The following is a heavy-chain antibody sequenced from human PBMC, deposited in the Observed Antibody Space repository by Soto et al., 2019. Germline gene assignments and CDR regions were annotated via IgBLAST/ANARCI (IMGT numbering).Heavy chain of an antibody. D-gene: IGHD2-15*01. CDR1: GFTCSSYA. Sequence: GGSLRLSCAASGFTCSSYAMSWVRQAPGKGLEWVSAISGSGGSTYYADSVKGRFTISRDNSKNTLYLQMNSLRAEDTAVYYCAKPPRWWPIAYWGQGTLVTVSS. CDR2: ISGSGGST. J-gene: IGHJ4*02. CDR3: AKPPRWWPIAY. V-gene: IGHV3-23*01.